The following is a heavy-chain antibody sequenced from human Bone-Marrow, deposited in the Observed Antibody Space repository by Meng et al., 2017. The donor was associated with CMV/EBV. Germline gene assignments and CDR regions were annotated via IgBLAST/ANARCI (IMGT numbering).Heavy chain of an antibody. CDR2: IYHSGST. D-gene: IGHD5-12*01. J-gene: IGHJ4*02. Sequence: SETLSLTCTVSSYSISSGYYWGWIRQPPGKGLEWIGSIYHSGSTYYNPSLKSRVAVSGDTSKNKFSLKLSPVTAADTAIYHCARVRYSASPPRGFYFDYWGQGTRVTGSS. V-gene: IGHV4-38-2*02. CDR1: SYSISSGYY. CDR3: ARVRYSASPPRGFYFDY.